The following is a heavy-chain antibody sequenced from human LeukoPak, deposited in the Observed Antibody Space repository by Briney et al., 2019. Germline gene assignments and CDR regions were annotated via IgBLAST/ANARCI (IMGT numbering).Heavy chain of an antibody. V-gene: IGHV3-66*01. CDR3: ARDGPIEGATLFDF. D-gene: IGHD1-26*01. CDR1: GCSVSTSY. Sequence: GGSLRLSCAASGCSVSTSYMSWVRQAPGKGLDWVSVIHRGGNTYYADSVKGRFTISRDNSKNTLYLQMNGLRDEDTAVYYCARDGPIEGATLFDFWGQGTLVTVSS. CDR2: IHRGGNT. J-gene: IGHJ4*02.